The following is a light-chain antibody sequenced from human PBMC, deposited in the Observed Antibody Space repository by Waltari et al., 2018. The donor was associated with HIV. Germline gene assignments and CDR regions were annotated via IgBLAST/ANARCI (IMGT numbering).Light chain of an antibody. CDR1: QSRAGNGFNC. V-gene: IGKV2-28*01. CDR3: MQALQIT. CDR2: FGS. Sequence: EIVMTQSPLSLPVTPGEPASISCRSSQSRAGNGFNCLEWDPQKPGQAPHLLFYFGSHRAPGVPDRFSASGSGTDFTLQISRVEAEDVGIYYCMQALQITFGQGTRLEIK. J-gene: IGKJ5*01.